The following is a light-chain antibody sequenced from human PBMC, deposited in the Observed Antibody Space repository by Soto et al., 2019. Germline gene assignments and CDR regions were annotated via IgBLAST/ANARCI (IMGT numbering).Light chain of an antibody. CDR2: WAS. CDR1: QSIVYTSNNRNY. CDR3: QQYYSTPYT. J-gene: IGKJ2*01. V-gene: IGKV4-1*01. Sequence: DIVMTQSPDSLAVSLGERATINCKSSQSIVYTSNNRNYLAWYQQKPGQPPKLLISWASTRESGVPDRFSGSWSGTHFTLTISSLQAEDVAAYFCQQYYSTPYTFGQGTKLEI.